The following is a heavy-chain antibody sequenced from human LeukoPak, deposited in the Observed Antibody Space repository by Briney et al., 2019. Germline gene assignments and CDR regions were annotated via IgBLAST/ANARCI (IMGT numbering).Heavy chain of an antibody. CDR3: ARLDIATFGWDY. Sequence: SETLSLTCTVSGGSISSSSHYWGWVRQPPGKGLEWIGSIYYSGSTYYDPSFKSRVTISIDTSKNQFSLKLTSVTAADTALYYCARLDIATFGWDYWGQGTLVTVSS. D-gene: IGHD5-12*01. CDR2: IYYSGST. V-gene: IGHV4-39*07. J-gene: IGHJ4*02. CDR1: GGSISSSSHY.